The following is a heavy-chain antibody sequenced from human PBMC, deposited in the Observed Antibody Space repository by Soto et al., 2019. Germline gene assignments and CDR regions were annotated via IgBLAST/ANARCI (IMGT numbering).Heavy chain of an antibody. Sequence: QVQLHESGPGLVTPSGTLSLTCAVSGGSIISTNWWTWVRQPPGKGLEWIGHIYHTGSTNYSPSLRSRVTISVDKSKNLFSLKLTSMTAADTAVYYCASGGLQTRNFDPWGQGTLVTVSS. J-gene: IGHJ5*02. CDR2: IYHTGST. D-gene: IGHD3-10*01. CDR1: GGSIISTNW. V-gene: IGHV4-4*02. CDR3: ASGGLQTRNFDP.